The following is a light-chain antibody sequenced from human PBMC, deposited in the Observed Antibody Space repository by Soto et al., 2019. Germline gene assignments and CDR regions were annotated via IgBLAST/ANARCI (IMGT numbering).Light chain of an antibody. CDR3: QQRKDYPIT. V-gene: IGKV1-9*01. CDR2: TAS. Sequence: DIQLTQSPSFLSASVGDRVTITCRASQGISSYLAWYQQQPGKAPKLLIHTASTLQSGVPPRCSGRGSATAFPLTISSLQTEDVATDYCQQRKDYPITFGQGTRLEIK. J-gene: IGKJ5*01. CDR1: QGISSY.